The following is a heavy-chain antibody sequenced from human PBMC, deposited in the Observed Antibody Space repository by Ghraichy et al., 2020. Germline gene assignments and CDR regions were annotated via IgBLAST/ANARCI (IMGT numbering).Heavy chain of an antibody. D-gene: IGHD5-18*01. J-gene: IGHJ6*03. Sequence: VAVILYDGSNKYYADSVKGRFTISRDNSKNTLYLQMNSLRAEDTAVYYCAKDTAMAYYYYYMDVWG. CDR3: AKDTAMAYYYYYMDV. V-gene: IGHV3-30*18. CDR2: ILYDGSNK.